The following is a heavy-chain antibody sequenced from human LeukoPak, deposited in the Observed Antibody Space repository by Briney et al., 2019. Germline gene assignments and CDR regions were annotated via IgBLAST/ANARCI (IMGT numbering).Heavy chain of an antibody. CDR1: GGSISSSSYY. CDR2: ISSSSSYI. Sequence: ETLSLTCTVSGGSISSSSYYWGWVRQAPGKGLEWVSSISSSSSYIYYADSVKGRFTISRDNAKNSLYLQMNSLRAEDTAVYYCARDPQPTKNWGQGTLVTVSS. CDR3: ARDPQPTKN. J-gene: IGHJ4*02. V-gene: IGHV3-21*01.